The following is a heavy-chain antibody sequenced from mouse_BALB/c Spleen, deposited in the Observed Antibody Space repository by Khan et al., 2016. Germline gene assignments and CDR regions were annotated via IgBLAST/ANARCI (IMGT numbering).Heavy chain of an antibody. D-gene: IGHD2-3*01. CDR1: GYTFTNYG. Sequence: QIQLVQSGPELKKPGETVKISCKASGYTFTNYGMNWVKQAPGKGLKWMGWINTYTGEPTYADDFKGRFAFSLETSASTAYLQINNLKNEDTATYCCARGDGYLFDYWGQGTTLTVSS. V-gene: IGHV9-3-1*01. J-gene: IGHJ2*01. CDR2: INTYTGEP. CDR3: ARGDGYLFDY.